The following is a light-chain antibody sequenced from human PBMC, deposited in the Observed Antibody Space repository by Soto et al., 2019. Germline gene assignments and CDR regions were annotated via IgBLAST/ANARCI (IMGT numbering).Light chain of an antibody. CDR1: SGHSSYI. CDR3: ETWDRNTVV. Sequence: QAVVTRSSSASASLGSSVKLTCTLSSGHSSYIIAWHQQQPGKAPRYLMKLEDTGIYNKGSGVPDRFSGSSSGADRYLTISNLQFEDEADYYCETWDRNTVVFGGGTKLTVL. J-gene: IGLJ2*01. CDR2: LEDTGIY. V-gene: IGLV4-60*02.